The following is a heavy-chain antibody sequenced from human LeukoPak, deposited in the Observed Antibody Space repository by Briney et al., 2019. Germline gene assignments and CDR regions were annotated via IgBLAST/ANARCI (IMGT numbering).Heavy chain of an antibody. CDR3: ARAGPSSSWHQFDY. V-gene: IGHV3-74*01. Sequence: PGGSLRLSCAASGFSFSSYWMHWVRQAPGKGLVWVSHINSDGSSTSYADSVKGRFTISRDNAKNTLYLQMNSLRAEDTAVYYCARAGPSSSWHQFDYWGQGTLVTVSS. CDR1: GFSFSSYW. CDR2: INSDGSST. D-gene: IGHD6-13*01. J-gene: IGHJ4*02.